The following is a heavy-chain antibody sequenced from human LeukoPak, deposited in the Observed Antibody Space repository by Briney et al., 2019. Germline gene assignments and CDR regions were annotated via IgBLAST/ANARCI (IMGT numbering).Heavy chain of an antibody. J-gene: IGHJ4*02. Sequence: ASLNLSCAASGYTFTSYYMHWVRQAPGHGLEWMGVINPSGGSTSYAQKFQGRVTMTRDKSTNTGYLELSSLRSEDTAVYYCARVRVPSGENFDYWGQGTLVTVSS. CDR3: ARVRVPSGENFDY. CDR2: INPSGGST. V-gene: IGHV1-46*01. CDR1: GYTFTSYY. D-gene: IGHD3-16*01.